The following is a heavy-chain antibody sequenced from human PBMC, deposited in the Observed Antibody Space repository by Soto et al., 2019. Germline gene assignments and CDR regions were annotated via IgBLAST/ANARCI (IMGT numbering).Heavy chain of an antibody. V-gene: IGHV1-69*02. CDR3: ARGPLVVLNYFES. J-gene: IGHJ4*02. Sequence: QVKLVQSGTEVKKPGSSVKVSCKASGGTFRNYPINWVRQAPGQGLEWMGSIFPLTDIPDYAQNFQARLTISADKSTSTAYMELSSQTSDDTAMYFCARGPLVVLNYFESWGQGTLVTVSS. CDR1: GGTFRNYP. CDR2: IFPLTDIP.